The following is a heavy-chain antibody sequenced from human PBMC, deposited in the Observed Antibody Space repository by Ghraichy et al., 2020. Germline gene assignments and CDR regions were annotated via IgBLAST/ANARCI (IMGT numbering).Heavy chain of an antibody. CDR1: GVSFSGYY. D-gene: IGHD1-1*01. CDR2: INHSGRS. V-gene: IGHV4-34*01. J-gene: IGHJ5*02. CDR3: ARATTAFGWFDP. Sequence: SETLSLTCGVYGVSFSGYYWSWIRQAPGKGLEWIGEINHSGRSIYNPSLKSRVTVSLDTSKHQFSLQLTSVTAADTGLYYCARATTAFGWFDPWGQGTLVTVSS.